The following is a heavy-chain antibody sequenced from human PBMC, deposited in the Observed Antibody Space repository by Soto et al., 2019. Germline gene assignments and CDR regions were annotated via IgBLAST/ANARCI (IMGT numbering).Heavy chain of an antibody. CDR3: ARGDSSGRHYYYYYGMDV. Sequence: QVQLVQSGAEVKKPGSSVKVSCKASGGTFSSYAISWVRQAPGQGLEWMGGIIPIFGTANYAQKFQGRVTITADESTSTAYMELSSLRSEDTAVYYCARGDSSGRHYYYYYGMDVWGQGTTVTVSS. V-gene: IGHV1-69*01. CDR2: IIPIFGTA. D-gene: IGHD3-22*01. CDR1: GGTFSSYA. J-gene: IGHJ6*02.